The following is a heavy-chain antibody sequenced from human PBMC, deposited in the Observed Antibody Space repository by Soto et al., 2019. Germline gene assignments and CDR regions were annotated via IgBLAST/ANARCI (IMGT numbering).Heavy chain of an antibody. Sequence: QVQLVQSGAEVKKPGASVKVSCKVSGYTLTELSMHWVRQAPGKGLEWMGGFDPEDGETIYAQKFKGRATMPEDTSTDHAYMELSTLRFEDTAVYYCAPIYSSSSRGLYWFDPWGQGPLVPVS. CDR3: APIYSSSSRGLYWFDP. J-gene: IGHJ5*02. CDR1: GYTLTELS. V-gene: IGHV1-24*01. D-gene: IGHD6-6*01. CDR2: FDPEDGET.